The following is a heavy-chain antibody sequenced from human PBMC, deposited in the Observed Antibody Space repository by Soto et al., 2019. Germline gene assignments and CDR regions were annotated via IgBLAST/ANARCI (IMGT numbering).Heavy chain of an antibody. CDR2: ISGDGSDK. J-gene: IGHJ4*02. V-gene: IGHV3-30*18. Sequence: QVQVVESGGGVVQPERSLRLSCAISGFTFSDFGMHWVRQAPGKGLEWVAAISGDGSDKYYVGSVQGRFTISRDNTKNALYLQMNSLRSEDTAVYYCAKGTAVARQHFANWGQGTLVTDSS. D-gene: IGHD6-19*01. CDR1: GFTFSDFG. CDR3: AKGTAVARQHFAN.